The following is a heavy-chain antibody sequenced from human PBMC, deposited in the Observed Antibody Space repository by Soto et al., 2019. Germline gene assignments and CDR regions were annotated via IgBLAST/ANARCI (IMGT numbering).Heavy chain of an antibody. V-gene: IGHV2-26*01. CDR1: GFSLSNARMG. D-gene: IGHD2-15*01. Sequence: QVTLKESGPVLVKPTETLTLTCTVSGFSLSNARMGVSWIRQPPGKALEWLAHIFPNDEKSYSTSLKSRLTISKDTSKSQVVLTMTNMDPVDTATYYCARTTDLNCSGGSCYVDYWGQGTLVTVSS. CDR2: IFPNDEK. CDR3: ARTTDLNCSGGSCYVDY. J-gene: IGHJ4*02.